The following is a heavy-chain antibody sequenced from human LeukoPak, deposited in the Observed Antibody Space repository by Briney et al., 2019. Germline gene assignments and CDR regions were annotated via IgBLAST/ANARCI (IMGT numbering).Heavy chain of an antibody. D-gene: IGHD1-26*01. CDR1: GFTFSDYA. J-gene: IGHJ4*02. V-gene: IGHV3-21*01. Sequence: GGSLRLSCAASGFTFSDYAMKWIRQAPGKGLEWVSTINSGGYSMYYANSVKGRFTISRDNAKNSLVLEMNSLRVDDSAVYYCARSKVGVNPVPDYWGQGTLVTVSS. CDR3: ARSKVGVNPVPDY. CDR2: INSGGYSM.